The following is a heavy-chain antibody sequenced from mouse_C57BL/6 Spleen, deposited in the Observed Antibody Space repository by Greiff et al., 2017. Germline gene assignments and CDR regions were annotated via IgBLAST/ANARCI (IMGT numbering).Heavy chain of an antibody. J-gene: IGHJ3*01. CDR3: ARDCNYGFAY. Sequence: EVQLQQSGPELVKPGASVKMSCKASGYTFTDYNMHWVKQSHGKSLEWIGYINPNNGGTSYNQTFKGQATLTVNQSSSTDYMELRSLTSEDAAVYYCARDCNYGFAYGGQGTLVTVSA. D-gene: IGHD2-1*01. CDR2: INPNNGGT. V-gene: IGHV1-22*01. CDR1: GYTFTDYN.